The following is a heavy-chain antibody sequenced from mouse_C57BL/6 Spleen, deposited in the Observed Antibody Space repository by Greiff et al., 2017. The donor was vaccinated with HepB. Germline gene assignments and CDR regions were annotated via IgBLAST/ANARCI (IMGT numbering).Heavy chain of an antibody. J-gene: IGHJ4*01. CDR1: GFSLSTFGMG. V-gene: IGHV8-8*01. CDR3: ARIAHSNYGEEYAMDY. D-gene: IGHD2-5*01. CDR2: IWWDDDK. Sequence: QVTLKESGPGILQPSQTLSLTCSFSGFSLSTFGMGVGWIRQPSGKGLEWLAHIWWDDDKYYNPALKSRLTISKDTSKNQVFLKIANVDTADTATYDCARIAHSNYGEEYAMDYWGQGTSVTVSS.